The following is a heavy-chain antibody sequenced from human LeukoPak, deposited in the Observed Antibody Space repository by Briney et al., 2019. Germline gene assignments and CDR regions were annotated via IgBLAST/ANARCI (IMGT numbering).Heavy chain of an antibody. CDR3: AKGSLGNWYFFDY. CDR2: FSRNGRDT. Sequence: GGSLRLSCAASGFTFGSFAMSWVRQAPGKGPEWASTFSRNGRDTYYADSVKGRFTIFRDNSKNTLYLQMNSLRVEDTAVYYCAKGSLGNWYFFDYWGLGTLVTVSS. V-gene: IGHV3-23*01. J-gene: IGHJ4*02. D-gene: IGHD1-1*01. CDR1: GFTFGSFA.